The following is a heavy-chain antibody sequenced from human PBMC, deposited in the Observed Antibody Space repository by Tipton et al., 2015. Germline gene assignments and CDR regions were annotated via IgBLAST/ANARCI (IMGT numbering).Heavy chain of an antibody. Sequence: TLSLTCTVSGGSISSSGYYWGWIRQPPGKGLEWIVSIYYSGNTYYNPSLKSRVTIFVDTSKNQFYLKLSSVTAADTAVYYCAREVWYNDSTGYDYWGQGTLVTVSS. CDR3: AREVWYNDSTGYDY. D-gene: IGHD3-22*01. J-gene: IGHJ4*02. V-gene: IGHV4-39*02. CDR1: GGSISSSGYY. CDR2: IYYSGNT.